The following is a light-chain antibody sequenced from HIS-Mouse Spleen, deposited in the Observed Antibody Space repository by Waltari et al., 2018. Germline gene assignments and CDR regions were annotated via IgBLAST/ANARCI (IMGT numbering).Light chain of an antibody. CDR2: SNN. Sequence: QSVLTQPPSASGTPGQRVTIPCSGSSSNIGRNTVTWYQQPPGTAPKLLIYSNNQRPSGVPDRFSGSKSGTSASLAISGLQSEDEADYYCAAWDDSLNVVFGGGTKLTVL. CDR1: SSNIGRNT. V-gene: IGLV1-44*01. CDR3: AAWDDSLNVV. J-gene: IGLJ2*01.